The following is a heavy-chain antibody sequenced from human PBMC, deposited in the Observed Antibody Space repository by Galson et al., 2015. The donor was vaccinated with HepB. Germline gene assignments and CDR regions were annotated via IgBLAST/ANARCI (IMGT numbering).Heavy chain of an antibody. CDR1: GYTFTGYY. CDR2: INPNSGGT. V-gene: IGHV1-2*04. CDR3: ARGDSGWYVGAAFDI. J-gene: IGHJ3*02. Sequence: SVKVSCKASGYTFTGYYMHWVRQAPGQGLEWMGWINPNSGGTNYAQKFQGWVTMTRDTSISTAYMELSRLRSDDTAVYYCARGDSGWYVGAAFDIWGQGTMVTVSS. D-gene: IGHD6-19*01.